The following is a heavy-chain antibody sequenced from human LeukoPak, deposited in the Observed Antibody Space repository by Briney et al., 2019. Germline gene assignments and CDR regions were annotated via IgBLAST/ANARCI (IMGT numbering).Heavy chain of an antibody. D-gene: IGHD4-17*01. CDR3: ASEDYGDNYNWFDP. CDR1: GYTFTGYY. V-gene: IGHV1-2*02. Sequence: ASVKVSCKAPGYTFTGYYMHWVRQAPGQGLEWMGWINPNSGGTNYAQKFQGRVTMTRDTSISTAYMELSRLRSDDTAVYYCASEDYGDNYNWFDPWGQGTLVTVSS. J-gene: IGHJ5*02. CDR2: INPNSGGT.